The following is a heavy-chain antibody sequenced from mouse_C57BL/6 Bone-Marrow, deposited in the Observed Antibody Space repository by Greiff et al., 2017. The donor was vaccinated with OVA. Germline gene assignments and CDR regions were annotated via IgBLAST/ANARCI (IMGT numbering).Heavy chain of an antibody. CDR1: GYTFTSYG. CDR3: ARDLFITTVVALDY. V-gene: IGHV1-81*01. Sequence: QVQLKESGAELARPGASVKLSCKASGYTFTSYGISWVKQRTGQGLEWIGEIYPRSGNTYYNEKFKGKATLTADKSSSTAYMELRILTSEDSAVYFCARDLFITTVVALDYWGQGTTLTVSS. J-gene: IGHJ2*01. CDR2: IYPRSGNT. D-gene: IGHD1-1*01.